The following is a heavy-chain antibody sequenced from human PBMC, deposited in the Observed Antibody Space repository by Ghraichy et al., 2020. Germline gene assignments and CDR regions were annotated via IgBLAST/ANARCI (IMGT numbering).Heavy chain of an antibody. Sequence: GESLNISCAASGFTFSSYGMHWVRQAPGKGLEWVAVISYDGSNKYYADSVKGRFTISRDNSKNTLYLQMNSLRAEDTAVYYCAKQFGYGELYPGWFDPWGQGTLVTVSS. CDR3: AKQFGYGELYPGWFDP. CDR1: GFTFSSYG. D-gene: IGHD4/OR15-4a*01. CDR2: ISYDGSNK. J-gene: IGHJ5*02. V-gene: IGHV3-30*18.